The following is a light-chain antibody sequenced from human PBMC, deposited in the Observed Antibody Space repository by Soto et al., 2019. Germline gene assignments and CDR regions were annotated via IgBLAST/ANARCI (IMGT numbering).Light chain of an antibody. V-gene: IGKV1-5*01. J-gene: IGKJ1*01. CDR3: LQDYNYPRA. CDR1: QSIGSW. Sequence: DIQMPKSPSTLSASLGDRFTITCRASQSIGSWLAWYQQKPGKAPKLLIYAASSLQSGVPSRFSGSASGTDFTLTISSLQPEDFATYYCLQDYNYPRAFGQGTKL. CDR2: AAS.